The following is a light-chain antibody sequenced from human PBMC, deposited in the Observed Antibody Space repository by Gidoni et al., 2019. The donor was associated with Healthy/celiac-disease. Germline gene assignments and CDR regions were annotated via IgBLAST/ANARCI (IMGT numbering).Light chain of an antibody. CDR1: QSVSSY. V-gene: IGKV3-11*01. CDR2: DAS. CDR3: QQRSNWRWT. Sequence: EIVLTQSPATLSLSPEERATLSCRASQSVSSYLAWYQQKPGQAPRLLIYDASNRATGIPARFSGSGSGTDFTLTISSLEPEDFAVYYCQQRSNWRWTFGQGTKVEIK. J-gene: IGKJ1*01.